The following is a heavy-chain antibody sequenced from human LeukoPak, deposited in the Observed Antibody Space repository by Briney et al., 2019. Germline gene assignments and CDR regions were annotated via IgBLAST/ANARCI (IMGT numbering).Heavy chain of an antibody. CDR1: GFTFSNYA. D-gene: IGHD5-12*01. CDR2: LRASGGIT. J-gene: IGHJ4*02. V-gene: IGHV3-23*01. CDR3: AKDRADVVPTMVLDY. Sequence: GGSLRLSCAASGFTFSNYAMNWVRQTPGKGLEWVSSLRASGGITYYADSVKGRFTISRGNSKNTLFLQLNSLRAEDTAVYYCAKDRADVVPTMVLDYWGQGTLVTVSS.